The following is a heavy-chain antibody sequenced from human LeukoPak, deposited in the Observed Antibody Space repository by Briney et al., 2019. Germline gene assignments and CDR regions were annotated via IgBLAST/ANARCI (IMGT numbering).Heavy chain of an antibody. CDR2: IRSNSSRYAN. J-gene: IGHJ6*02. CDR3: AKIRYLDSLRTGDYFYAMDV. D-gene: IGHD3/OR15-3a*01. V-gene: IGHV3-73*01. Sequence: GGSLRLSCAASGFIFSGSAMHWVRQAPGKGLEWVGRIRSNSSRYANAYAARGKGRFAISRDDSKKTAFLPMNSLTPEHTAVYSCAKIRYLDSLRTGDYFYAMDVWGQGTTVTVSS. CDR1: GFIFSGSA.